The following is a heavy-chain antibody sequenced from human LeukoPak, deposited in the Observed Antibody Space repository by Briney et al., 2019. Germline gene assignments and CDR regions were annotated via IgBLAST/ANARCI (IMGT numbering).Heavy chain of an antibody. CDR3: ARDGGRYYYDSSGYYYP. V-gene: IGHV3-7*01. Sequence: GGSLRLSCAASGFTFSSYWMSWVRQAPGKGLEWVANIKQDGSEKYYVDSVKGRFTISRDNAKNSLYLQMNSLRAEDTAVYYCARDGGRYYYDSSGYYYPWGQGTLVTVSS. CDR2: IKQDGSEK. J-gene: IGHJ5*02. CDR1: GFTFSSYW. D-gene: IGHD3-22*01.